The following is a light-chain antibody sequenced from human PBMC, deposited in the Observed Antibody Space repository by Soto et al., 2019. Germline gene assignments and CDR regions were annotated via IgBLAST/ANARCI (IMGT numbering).Light chain of an antibody. V-gene: IGLV2-14*01. CDR2: EVS. CDR3: SSYTSSSNPYVV. CDR1: SSDVGGYNF. J-gene: IGLJ2*01. Sequence: QSALTQPASVSGSPGQSITISCTGTSSDVGGYNFVSWYQQHPGKAPKLVIYEVSNRPSGFSNRFSGSKSGNTASLTISWLQADDEADYNCSSYTSSSNPYVVFGRGTTLTVL.